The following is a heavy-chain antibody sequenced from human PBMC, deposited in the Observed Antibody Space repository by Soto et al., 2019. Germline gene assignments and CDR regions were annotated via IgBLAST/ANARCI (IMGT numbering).Heavy chain of an antibody. Sequence: PGESLKISCKGSGYSFTSYWIGWVRQMPGKGLEWMGLIYPGDSDTRYSPSFQGQVTISADKSISTAYLQWSSLKASDTAMYYCARLTYYYDSSGYFGPPTWFDPWGQGTLVTVSS. D-gene: IGHD3-22*01. CDR3: ARLTYYYDSSGYFGPPTWFDP. V-gene: IGHV5-51*01. CDR1: GYSFTSYW. J-gene: IGHJ5*02. CDR2: IYPGDSDT.